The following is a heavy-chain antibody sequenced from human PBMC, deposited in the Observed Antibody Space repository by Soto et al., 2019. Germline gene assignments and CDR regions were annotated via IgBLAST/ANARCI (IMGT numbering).Heavy chain of an antibody. D-gene: IGHD2-2*03. CDR1: GGSISSGDYY. V-gene: IGHV4-30-4*01. Sequence: SETLSLTCTVSGGSISSGDYYWSWIRQPPGKGLEWIGYIYYSGSTYYNPSLKSRVTISADTSKNEFSLRLSSVTAADTAVYYCARLNGYCVSTGCHGYYGMDVWGQGTTVTVSS. CDR3: ARLNGYCVSTGCHGYYGMDV. CDR2: IYYSGST. J-gene: IGHJ6*02.